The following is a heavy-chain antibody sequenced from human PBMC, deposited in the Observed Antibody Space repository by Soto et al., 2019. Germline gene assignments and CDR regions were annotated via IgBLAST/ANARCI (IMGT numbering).Heavy chain of an antibody. CDR1: GGSISSGGYY. CDR2: IYYSGST. CDR3: ARELGTKYGYFQH. V-gene: IGHV4-31*03. Sequence: SQTLSLTCTVSGGSISSGGYYWGWIRQHPGKGLEWIGYIYYSGSTYYNPSLKSRVTISVDTSKNQFSLKLSSVTAADTAVYYCARELGTKYGYFQHWGQGTLVTVSS. D-gene: IGHD1-7*01. J-gene: IGHJ1*01.